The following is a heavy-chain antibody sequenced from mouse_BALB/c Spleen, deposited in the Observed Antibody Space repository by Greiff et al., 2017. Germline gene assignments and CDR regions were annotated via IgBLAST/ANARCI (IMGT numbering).Heavy chain of an antibody. Sequence: QVQLQQSGAELVRPGTSVKISCKASGYTFTNYWLGWVKQRPGHGLEWIGDIYPGGGYTNYNEKFKGKATLTADTSSSTAYMQLSSLTSEDSAVYFCARFYYRYDVEAWFAYWGQGTLVTVSA. CDR1: GYTFTNYW. CDR2: IYPGGGYT. J-gene: IGHJ3*01. V-gene: IGHV1-63*02. D-gene: IGHD2-14*01. CDR3: ARFYYRYDVEAWFAY.